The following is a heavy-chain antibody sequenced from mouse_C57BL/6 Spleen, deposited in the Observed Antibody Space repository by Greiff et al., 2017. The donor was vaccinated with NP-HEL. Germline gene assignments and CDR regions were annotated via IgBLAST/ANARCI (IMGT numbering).Heavy chain of an antibody. CDR3: AILLYDYDDY. CDR2: ISYDGSN. CDR1: GYSITSGYY. J-gene: IGHJ2*01. D-gene: IGHD2-4*01. V-gene: IGHV3-6*01. Sequence: EVQLQQSGPGLVKPSQSLSLTCSVTGYSITSGYYWNWIRQFPGNKLEWMGYISYDGSNNYNPSLKNRISITRDTSKNQFFLKLNSVTTEDSATYYCAILLYDYDDYWGQGTILTVSS.